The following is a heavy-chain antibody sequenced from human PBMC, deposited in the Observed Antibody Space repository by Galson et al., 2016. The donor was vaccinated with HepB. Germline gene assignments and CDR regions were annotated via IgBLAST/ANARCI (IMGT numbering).Heavy chain of an antibody. CDR3: AKDQRYMESSGWYDFDF. Sequence: SLRLSCAASGFTFSGYSMNWVRQAPGKGLEWVAAISGSASRTYYAGSVKGRFTISRDNSKNTLYLLMNSLRAEDTAIYYCAKDQRYMESSGWYDFDFWGQGTLVIVAS. CDR1: GFTFSGYS. D-gene: IGHD6-19*01. CDR2: ISGSASRT. J-gene: IGHJ4*02. V-gene: IGHV3-23*01.